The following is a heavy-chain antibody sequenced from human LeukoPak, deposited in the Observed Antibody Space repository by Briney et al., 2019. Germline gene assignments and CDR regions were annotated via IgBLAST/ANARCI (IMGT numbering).Heavy chain of an antibody. D-gene: IGHD5-24*01. CDR1: GYSFTSYG. CDR2: INAYNGNT. V-gene: IGHV1-18*01. Sequence: GASVKVSCKASGYSFTSYGISWVRQAPGQGLEWMGRINAYNGNTNYAQKLQGRVTMTTDTSTSTAYMELKSLRSDDTAVYYCAREHRWLQSLYYFDYWGQGTLVTVSS. J-gene: IGHJ4*02. CDR3: AREHRWLQSLYYFDY.